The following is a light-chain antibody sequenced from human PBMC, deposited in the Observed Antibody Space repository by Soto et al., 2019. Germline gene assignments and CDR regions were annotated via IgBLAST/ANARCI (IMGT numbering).Light chain of an antibody. CDR1: SSNIGADYE. CDR2: GDT. Sequence: QPVLTQPPSWSGAPGQRGIISCTGGSSNIGADYEVHWYQQLPGTAPKLLIYGDTNRPSGVPDRFSGSKSGSSASLAITGLQAEDEAEYYCQSYDNTLKGCVFGTGTKVTVL. V-gene: IGLV1-40*01. J-gene: IGLJ1*01. CDR3: QSYDNTLKGCV.